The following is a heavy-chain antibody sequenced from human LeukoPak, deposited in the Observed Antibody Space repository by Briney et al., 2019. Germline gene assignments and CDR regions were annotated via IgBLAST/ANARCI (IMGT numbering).Heavy chain of an antibody. D-gene: IGHD6-19*01. CDR1: GFTFSSYS. V-gene: IGHV3-21*01. J-gene: IGHJ3*02. CDR3: ARDCLGEVAVSYDAFDI. Sequence: GGSLRLSCAASGFTFSSYSMNWVRQAPGKGLEWVSSISSSSSYIYYEDSVKGRFTISRDNAKNSLYLQMNSLRAEDTAVYYCARDCLGEVAVSYDAFDIWGQGTIVPVSS. CDR2: ISSSSSYI.